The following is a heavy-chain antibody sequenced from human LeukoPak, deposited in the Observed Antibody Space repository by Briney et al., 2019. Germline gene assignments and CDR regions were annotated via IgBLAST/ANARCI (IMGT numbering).Heavy chain of an antibody. D-gene: IGHD2-15*01. V-gene: IGHV4-59*01. Sequence: PSETLSLTCTVSGGSISSYYWSWIRQPPGKGLEWIGYIYYSGSTNYNPSLKSRVTISVDTSKNQFSLKLSSVTAADTAVYYCARGRRGGSGLGFDYWGQGTLVTVSS. CDR3: ARGRRGGSGLGFDY. CDR1: GGSISSYY. J-gene: IGHJ4*02. CDR2: IYYSGST.